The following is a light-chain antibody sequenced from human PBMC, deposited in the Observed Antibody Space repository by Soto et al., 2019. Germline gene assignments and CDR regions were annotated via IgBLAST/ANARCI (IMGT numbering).Light chain of an antibody. Sequence: DIQMTKSLSTLSGSVGDSVTITCRASPTISSWLAWYQQKPGKANKLLIYKASTLKSGVPSRFSGSGSGTEFTLTISSLQPDDFATYYCQHYNSHSEAFGQGTKVDIK. J-gene: IGKJ1*01. CDR1: PTISSW. V-gene: IGKV1-5*03. CDR2: KAS. CDR3: QHYNSHSEA.